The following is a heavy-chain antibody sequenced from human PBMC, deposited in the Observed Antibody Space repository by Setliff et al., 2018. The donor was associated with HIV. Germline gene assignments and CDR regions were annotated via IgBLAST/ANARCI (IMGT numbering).Heavy chain of an antibody. J-gene: IGHJ4*02. CDR3: VSRPGGITRARFDH. D-gene: IGHD3-16*01. CDR2: INHSGIT. V-gene: IGHV4-34*01. CDR1: GGAFSRFY. Sequence: SETLSLTCAVYGGAFSRFYWSWLRQAPEKGLEWIGDINHSGITNYNPSLKSRLSISVDTPKNQFSLNLTSVTAADAAMYFCVSRPGGITRARFDHWGQGTLVTVS.